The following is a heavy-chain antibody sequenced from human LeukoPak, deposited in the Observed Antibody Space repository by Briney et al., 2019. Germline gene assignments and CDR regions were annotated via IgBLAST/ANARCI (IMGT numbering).Heavy chain of an antibody. J-gene: IGHJ4*02. V-gene: IGHV3-23*01. CDR2: ISGSGDST. D-gene: IGHD6-13*01. CDR3: AKTRPLDSSSWSHGDY. Sequence: GGSLRLSCAASGFTFSSYAMSWVRQAPGKGLEWVSAISGSGDSTYYGDSVKGRFTISRDNSKNTLYLQMNSLRAEDTAVYYCAKTRPLDSSSWSHGDYWGQGPLVTVSS. CDR1: GFTFSSYA.